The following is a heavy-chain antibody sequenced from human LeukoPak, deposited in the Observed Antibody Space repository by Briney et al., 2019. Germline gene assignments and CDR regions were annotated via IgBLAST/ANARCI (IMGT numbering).Heavy chain of an antibody. CDR1: GGTFTFGTAG. Sequence: SVKVSCKASGGTFTFGTAGVTWVRQASGQRLEWLGGIIPLFDSPHYAPNFQGRLTITADRFSGVAYMDLSSLSSEDTAIYYCAGAYIVNTNGDNVYYYMDVWGTGTTVTVSS. CDR3: AGAYIVNTNGDNVYYYMDV. J-gene: IGHJ6*03. D-gene: IGHD5-24*01. CDR2: IIPLFDSP. V-gene: IGHV1-69*06.